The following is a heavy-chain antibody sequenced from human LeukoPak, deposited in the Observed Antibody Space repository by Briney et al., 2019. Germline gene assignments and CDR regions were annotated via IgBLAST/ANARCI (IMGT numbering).Heavy chain of an antibody. D-gene: IGHD6-13*01. V-gene: IGHV4-4*07. Sequence: SETLSLTCTVSGGSISSYYWSWIRQPAGKGLEWIGRIYTSGSTNYNPSLKSRVTMSVDTSKNQFSLKLSSVTAADTAVYYCARDWGTSSSSYFQQNWFDPWGQGTLVTVCS. CDR3: ARDWGTSSSSYFQQNWFDP. CDR2: IYTSGST. CDR1: GGSISSYY. J-gene: IGHJ5*02.